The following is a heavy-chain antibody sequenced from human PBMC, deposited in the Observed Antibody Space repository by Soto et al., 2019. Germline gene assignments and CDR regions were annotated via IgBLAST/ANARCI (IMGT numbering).Heavy chain of an antibody. J-gene: IGHJ3*02. CDR1: GFYFSSYS. Sequence: GGSLSLSCAASGFYFSSYSMNWVRQAPGKGLEWVSYISSSSSTIYYADSVKGRFTISRDNAKNSLYLQMNSLRDEDTAVYYCARDRDSSGYYRDAFDIWGQGTMVTVSS. CDR2: ISSSSSTI. V-gene: IGHV3-48*02. CDR3: ARDRDSSGYYRDAFDI. D-gene: IGHD3-22*01.